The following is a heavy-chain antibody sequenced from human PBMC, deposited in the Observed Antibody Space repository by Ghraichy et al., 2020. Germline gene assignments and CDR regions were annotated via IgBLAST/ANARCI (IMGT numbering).Heavy chain of an antibody. Sequence: WGSLRLSCAASGFTFENYTMHWVRQVPGKGLEWVSLISWDGGSTYYADSVKGRFTISRDNRENALYLQMNGLRGDDTALYYCVQDMYYSGTFYGMDVWGQGTTVTVSS. J-gene: IGHJ6*02. V-gene: IGHV3-43*01. CDR3: VQDMYYSGTFYGMDV. CDR1: GFTFENYT. CDR2: ISWDGGST. D-gene: IGHD4-11*01.